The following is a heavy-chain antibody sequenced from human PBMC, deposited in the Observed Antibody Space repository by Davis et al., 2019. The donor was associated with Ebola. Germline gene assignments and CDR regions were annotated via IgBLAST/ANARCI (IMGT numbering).Heavy chain of an antibody. CDR3: ARGPTYYYGMDV. CDR2: INHSGST. Sequence: MPSETLSLTCTVSGGSISSYYWSWIRQPPGKGLEWIGEINHSGSTNYNPSLKSRVTISVDTSKNQFSLKLSSVTAADTAVYYCARGPTYYYGMDVWGQGTTVTVSS. J-gene: IGHJ6*02. CDR1: GGSISSYY. V-gene: IGHV4-34*01.